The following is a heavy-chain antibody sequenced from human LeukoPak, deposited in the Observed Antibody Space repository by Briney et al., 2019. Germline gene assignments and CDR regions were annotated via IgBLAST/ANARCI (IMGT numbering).Heavy chain of an antibody. J-gene: IGHJ4*02. CDR3: ARHAKRWLQLRPSVASYFDY. CDR1: GGSISSYY. CDR2: IYYSGST. D-gene: IGHD5-24*01. Sequence: PSETLSLTCTVSGGSISSYYWSWIRHPPGKGLEWSGYIYYSGSTNYHPSLKSRVTISVDPSKNQFSLKLSSVTAADTAVYYCARHAKRWLQLRPSVASYFDYWGQGTLVTVSS. V-gene: IGHV4-59*08.